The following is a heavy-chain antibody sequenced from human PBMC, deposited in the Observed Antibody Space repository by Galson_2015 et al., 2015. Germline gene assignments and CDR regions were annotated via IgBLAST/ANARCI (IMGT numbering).Heavy chain of an antibody. J-gene: IGHJ6*03. CDR3: TRGTPFWSGYSRGYYYYYYMDV. CDR1: GFTFGDYA. CDR2: IRSKAYGGTT. V-gene: IGHV3-49*04. D-gene: IGHD3-3*01. Sequence: SLRLSCAASGFTFGDYAMSWVRQAPGKGLEWVGFIRSKAYGGTTEYAASVKGRFTISRDDSKSIAYLQMNSLKTEDTAVYYCTRGTPFWSGYSRGYYYYYYMDVWGKGTTVTVSS.